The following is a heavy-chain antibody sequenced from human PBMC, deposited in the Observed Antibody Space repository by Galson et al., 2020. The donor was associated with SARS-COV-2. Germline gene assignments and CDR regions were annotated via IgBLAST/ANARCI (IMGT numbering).Heavy chain of an antibody. J-gene: IGHJ5*02. CDR2: IIPIFGTA. V-gene: IGHV1-69*13. Sequence: SVKVSCKASGGTFSSYAISWVRQAPGQGLEWMGGIIPIFGTANYAQKFQGRVTITADESTSTAYMELSSLRSEDTAVYYCAREEAYYDFWSGYFNWFDPWGQGTLVTVSS. CDR1: GGTFSSYA. CDR3: AREEAYYDFWSGYFNWFDP. D-gene: IGHD3-3*01.